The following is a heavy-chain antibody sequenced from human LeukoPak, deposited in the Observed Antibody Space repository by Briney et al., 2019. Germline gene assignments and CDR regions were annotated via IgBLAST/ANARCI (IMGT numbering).Heavy chain of an antibody. CDR1: GYTFTSHG. D-gene: IGHD3-16*02. CDR2: ISAFNGET. Sequence: GASVKVSCKTYGYTFTSHGISWVRQAPGQGLEWMGWISAFNGETHYAQNLQGRVTMTTDTSTSTAYMGLRSLRSDDTAVYYCARDPSNTSGRYTYFDYWGQGTLVTVSS. J-gene: IGHJ4*02. CDR3: ARDPSNTSGRYTYFDY. V-gene: IGHV1-18*01.